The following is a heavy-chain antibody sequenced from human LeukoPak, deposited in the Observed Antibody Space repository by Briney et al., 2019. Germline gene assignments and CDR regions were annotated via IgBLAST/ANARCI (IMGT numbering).Heavy chain of an antibody. Sequence: TGGSLRLSCVDSGFNFRSYWMSWVRQAPGKGLEWVANIKQDGSEKYYVDSVKVRFTISRDNAKKSLYLQMNSLRAEDTAIYYCARGGVYCGGDCAHSWGQGTLVTVSS. D-gene: IGHD2-21*02. V-gene: IGHV3-7*01. CDR2: IKQDGSEK. J-gene: IGHJ4*02. CDR3: ARGGVYCGGDCAHS. CDR1: GFNFRSYW.